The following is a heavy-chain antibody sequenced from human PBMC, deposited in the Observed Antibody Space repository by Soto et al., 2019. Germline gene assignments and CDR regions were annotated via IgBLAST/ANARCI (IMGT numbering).Heavy chain of an antibody. CDR3: AKYSTSWRGGQFDY. CDR1: GFTFSSYA. J-gene: IGHJ4*02. Sequence: EVQLLESGGGLVQPGGSLRLSCAASGFTFSSYAMSWVRQAPGKGLEWVLAVSSSGGSTYYADSVKGRFTISRDNSKNQLYMQMNSLRAEDTGVYYCAKYSTSWRGGQFDYWGQGTLVTVSS. CDR2: VSSSGGST. V-gene: IGHV3-23*01. D-gene: IGHD6-13*01.